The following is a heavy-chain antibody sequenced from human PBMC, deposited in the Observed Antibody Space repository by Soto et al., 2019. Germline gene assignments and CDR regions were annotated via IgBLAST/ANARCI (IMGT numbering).Heavy chain of an antibody. J-gene: IGHJ4*02. CDR3: AKDWPGTSSVTSDY. CDR2: ITYSGDTT. Sequence: EVHLLESGGTLIQPGGSLRLSCAASGSDFRTLAMTWVRQAPGKGLEWVSGITYSGDTTYYADSVKGRFTISRDNFKNTVYLQLNSLRPDDTAMYYCAKDWPGTSSVTSDYWGQGTLVTVSS. CDR1: GSDFRTLA. D-gene: IGHD4-17*01. V-gene: IGHV3-23*01.